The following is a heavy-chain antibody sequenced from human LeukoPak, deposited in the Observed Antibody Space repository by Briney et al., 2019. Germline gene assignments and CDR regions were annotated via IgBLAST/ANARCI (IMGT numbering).Heavy chain of an antibody. CDR1: GYTFTSYD. Sequence: ASVKVSCKASGYTFTSYDIKWVRQATGQGLEWMGWMNPNSGNTGYAQKFQGRVTMTRNTSISTAYMELSSQRSEDTAVYYCAMTGPQWLAEDYWGQGTLVTVSS. V-gene: IGHV1-8*01. J-gene: IGHJ4*02. D-gene: IGHD6-19*01. CDR3: AMTGPQWLAEDY. CDR2: MNPNSGNT.